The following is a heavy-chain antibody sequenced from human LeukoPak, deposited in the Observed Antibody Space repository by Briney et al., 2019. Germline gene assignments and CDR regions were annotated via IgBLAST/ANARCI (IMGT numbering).Heavy chain of an antibody. CDR1: GGSISSYY. D-gene: IGHD6-13*01. CDR2: IYYSGST. Sequence: PSGTLSLTCTVSGGSISSYYWSWIRQPPGKGLEWIGYIYYSGSTNYNPSLKSRVTISVDTSKNQFSLKLSSVTAADTAVYYCARPDGYSSLDAFDIWGQGTMVTVSS. J-gene: IGHJ3*02. V-gene: IGHV4-59*13. CDR3: ARPDGYSSLDAFDI.